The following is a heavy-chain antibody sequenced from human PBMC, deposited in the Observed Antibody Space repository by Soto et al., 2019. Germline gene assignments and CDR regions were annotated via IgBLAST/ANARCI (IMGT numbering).Heavy chain of an antibody. D-gene: IGHD6-13*01. CDR3: ARPYSNRWSIYYGMDV. V-gene: IGHV3-48*02. J-gene: IGHJ6*02. CDR2: ISSRSDII. CDR1: GFTLSSYS. Sequence: EVPLVESGGGLIQPGGSLRLSCADTGFTLSSYSMNWVRQAPGKGLEWISYISSRSDIIYYADSVKGRFTISRDNARNSLYLQMNSLRDEDTAVYYCARPYSNRWSIYYGMDVWGQGTTVTVSS.